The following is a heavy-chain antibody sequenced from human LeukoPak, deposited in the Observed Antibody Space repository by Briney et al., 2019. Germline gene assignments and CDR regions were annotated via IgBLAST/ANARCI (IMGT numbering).Heavy chain of an antibody. D-gene: IGHD2-21*02. CDR3: ARDGSTVTAPFDY. CDR1: GFTSSSYG. J-gene: IGHJ4*02. V-gene: IGHV3-33*01. CDR2: IWYDGSNK. Sequence: GGSLRLSCAASGFTSSSYGMHWVRQAPGKGLEWVAVIWYDGSNKYYADSVKGRFTISRDNSKNTLYLQMNSLRAEDTAVYYCARDGSTVTAPFDYWGQGTLVTVSS.